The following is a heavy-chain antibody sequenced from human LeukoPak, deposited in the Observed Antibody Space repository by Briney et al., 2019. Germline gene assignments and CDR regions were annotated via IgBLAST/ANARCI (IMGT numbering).Heavy chain of an antibody. V-gene: IGHV1-2*02. J-gene: IGHJ4*02. Sequence: ASVKVSCKASGYTFTGYYMHWVRQAPGQGLEWMGWINANRGGTNYAQKFQGRVTMTRDTSISTAYMELSRLRSVDTAVYYCASDIAAAGTRGLDYWGQGTLVTVPS. D-gene: IGHD6-13*01. CDR1: GYTFTGYY. CDR3: ASDIAAAGTRGLDY. CDR2: INANRGGT.